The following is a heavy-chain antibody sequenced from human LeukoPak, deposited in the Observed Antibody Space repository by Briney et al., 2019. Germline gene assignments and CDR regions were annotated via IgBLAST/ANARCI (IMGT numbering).Heavy chain of an antibody. Sequence: ASVKASCKASGYTFTSYYMHWVRQAPGQGLEWLGIINPSGGSTSYAQKFQGRVTMTRDTSTSTVYMELSSLRSEDTAVYYCARAPSSGYLDYWGQGTLVTVSS. CDR2: INPSGGST. J-gene: IGHJ4*02. D-gene: IGHD3-3*01. CDR3: ARAPSSGYLDY. CDR1: GYTFTSYY. V-gene: IGHV1-46*01.